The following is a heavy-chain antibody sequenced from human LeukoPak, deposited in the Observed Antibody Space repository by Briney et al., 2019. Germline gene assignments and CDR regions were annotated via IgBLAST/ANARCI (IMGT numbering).Heavy chain of an antibody. D-gene: IGHD4-17*01. Sequence: GGSLRLSCAASGFTVSSNYMSWVRQAPGKGLEWVSVIYSGGSTYYADSVKGRFTISRDNSKNTLYLQMNSLRAEDTAVYYCARDRVNHDYGDRGHDAFNIWGQGTMVTVSS. CDR2: IYSGGST. CDR1: GFTVSSNY. J-gene: IGHJ3*02. CDR3: ARDRVNHDYGDRGHDAFNI. V-gene: IGHV3-66*01.